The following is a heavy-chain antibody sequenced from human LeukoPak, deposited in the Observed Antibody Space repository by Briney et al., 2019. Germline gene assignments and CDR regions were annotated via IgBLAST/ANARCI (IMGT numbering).Heavy chain of an antibody. J-gene: IGHJ4*02. D-gene: IGHD3-22*01. CDR2: INPNSGGT. Sequence: ASVKVSCKASGYTFTAYYIHWVRQAPGQGLEWMGWINPNSGGTNYAQKFQGRVTMTRDTSISTAYMELSRLRSDDTAVYYCARVGVYYDSSGPLNYWGQGTLVTVSS. CDR1: GYTFTAYY. CDR3: ARVGVYYDSSGPLNY. V-gene: IGHV1-2*02.